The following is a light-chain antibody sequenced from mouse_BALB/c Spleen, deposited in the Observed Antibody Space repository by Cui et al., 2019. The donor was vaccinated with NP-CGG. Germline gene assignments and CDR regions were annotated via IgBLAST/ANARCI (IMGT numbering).Light chain of an antibody. CDR2: GTN. CDR1: TGAVTTSNY. Sequence: AVVTQESSRTTSPGDTPTLTCRSSTGAVTTSNYANWVQEKPDHLFTGLIGGTNNRAPGVPARFSGSLIGDKAALPITGAQTEDEAIYFCALWYSNHWVFGGGTKLTVL. CDR3: ALWYSNHWV. V-gene: IGLV1*01. J-gene: IGLJ1*01.